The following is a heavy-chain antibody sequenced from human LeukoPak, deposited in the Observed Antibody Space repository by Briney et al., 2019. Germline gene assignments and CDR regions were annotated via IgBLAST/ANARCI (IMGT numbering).Heavy chain of an antibody. J-gene: IGHJ4*02. CDR3: ARGFLYYGSEYISPFDY. D-gene: IGHD3-10*01. CDR2: INPNSGGT. CDR1: GFTFSNYG. Sequence: GGSLRLSCAASGFTFSNYGMHWVRQAPGKGLEWVGWINPNSGGTNYAQKFQGRVTMTRDTSISTAYMELSRLRSDDTAVYYCARGFLYYGSEYISPFDYWGQGTLVTVSS. V-gene: IGHV1-2*02.